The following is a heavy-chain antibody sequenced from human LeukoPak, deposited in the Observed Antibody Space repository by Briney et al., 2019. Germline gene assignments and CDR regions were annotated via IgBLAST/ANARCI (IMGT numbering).Heavy chain of an antibody. V-gene: IGHV5-51*01. CDR2: NYPGDSDT. Sequence: GESLKISCKGSGYSFATYWISWVRQMPGKGLEWMGINYPGDSDTTYSPSFQGQVTMSADKSISTAYLQWSSLKASDTAMYYCAGRVSSSGFDAFDVWGQGTMVTVSS. D-gene: IGHD5-12*01. CDR3: AGRVSSSGFDAFDV. J-gene: IGHJ3*01. CDR1: GYSFATYW.